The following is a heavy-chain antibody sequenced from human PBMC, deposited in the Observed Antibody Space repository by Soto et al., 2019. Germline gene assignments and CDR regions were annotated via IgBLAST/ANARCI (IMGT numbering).Heavy chain of an antibody. D-gene: IGHD1-1*01. CDR1: GGTFSSYA. V-gene: IGHV1-69*12. J-gene: IGHJ5*02. Sequence: QVQLVQSGAEVKKPGSSVKVSCKASGGTFSSYAISWVRQAPGQGLEWMGGIIPIFGTANYAQKFQGRVTITADESTSTGYMERSSLRSEDTAVYYCASRYNWNVKASWFDPWGQGTLVTVSS. CDR3: ASRYNWNVKASWFDP. CDR2: IIPIFGTA.